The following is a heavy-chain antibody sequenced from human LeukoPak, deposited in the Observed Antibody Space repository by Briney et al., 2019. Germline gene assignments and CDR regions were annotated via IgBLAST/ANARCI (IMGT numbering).Heavy chain of an antibody. Sequence: GGSLRLPCAASGFTFSSYWMHWVRQAPGKGLVWVSRINSDGSSITYADSVKGRFTISRDNAKNTLYLQMNSLRAEDTAVYYCARDTVIPYSQVGTTKDWGQGTLVTVSS. CDR1: GFTFSSYW. V-gene: IGHV3-74*01. CDR2: INSDGSSI. D-gene: IGHD1-26*01. CDR3: ARDTVIPYSQVGTTKD. J-gene: IGHJ4*02.